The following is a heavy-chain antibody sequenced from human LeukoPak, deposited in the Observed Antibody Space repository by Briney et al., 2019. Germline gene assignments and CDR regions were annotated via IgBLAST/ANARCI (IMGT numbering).Heavy chain of an antibody. V-gene: IGHV3-21*04. CDR3: AKDSTFMVRNWYFDL. CDR2: ISSSSSYI. CDR1: GFTFSSYS. D-gene: IGHD5-18*01. Sequence: PGGSLRLSCAASGFTFSSYSMNWVRQAPGKGLEWVSSISSSSSYIHYTDSVKGRFTISRDNSKNTLNLQMNSLRAEDTALYYCAKDSTFMVRNWYFDLWGRGTLVTVSS. J-gene: IGHJ2*01.